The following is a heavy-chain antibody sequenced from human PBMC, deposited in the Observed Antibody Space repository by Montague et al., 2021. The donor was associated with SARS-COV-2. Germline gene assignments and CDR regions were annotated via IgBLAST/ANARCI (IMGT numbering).Heavy chain of an antibody. CDR3: ARGARQGYGFRLGSFDS. Sequence: SETLSLTCAVYGGSFSGYYWNWIRQPPGKGLEWIGDINHSGSTNYNPSLKSRVTMSVDTSKNQFSLKLSSVTAADTAVYYCARGARQGYGFRLGSFDSWGQGTWVTVSS. CDR1: GGSFSGYY. J-gene: IGHJ4*02. V-gene: IGHV4-34*01. D-gene: IGHD3-10*01. CDR2: INHSGST.